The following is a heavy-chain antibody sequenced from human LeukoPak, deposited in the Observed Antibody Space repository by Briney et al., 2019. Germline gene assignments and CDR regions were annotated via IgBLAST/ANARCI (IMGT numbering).Heavy chain of an antibody. CDR3: ARGSDYYDSSGLFDY. Sequence: GGSLRLSCAASGFTFSSYWMHWVRRTPGKGLVWVSRINSDGSTTTYADAVKGRFTISRDNAKNTLYLQMNSLRAEDTAVYYCARGSDYYDSSGLFDYWGQGTLVTVSS. V-gene: IGHV3-74*01. CDR1: GFTFSSYW. J-gene: IGHJ4*02. D-gene: IGHD3-22*01. CDR2: INSDGSTT.